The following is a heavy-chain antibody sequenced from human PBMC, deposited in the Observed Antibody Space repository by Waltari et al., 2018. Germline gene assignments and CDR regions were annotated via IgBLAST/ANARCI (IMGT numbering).Heavy chain of an antibody. CDR1: GYTFTSYA. CDR3: ARGERITIFGPTGYWYFDL. J-gene: IGHJ2*01. D-gene: IGHD3-3*01. V-gene: IGHV1-3*01. Sequence: QVQLVQSGAEVKKPGASVKVSCKASGYTFTSYAMHWVRQAPGQRLEWMGWINAGNGNTKYSQKFQGRVTITRDTSASTAYMELSSLRSEDTAVYYCARGERITIFGPTGYWYFDLWGRGTLVTVSS. CDR2: INAGNGNT.